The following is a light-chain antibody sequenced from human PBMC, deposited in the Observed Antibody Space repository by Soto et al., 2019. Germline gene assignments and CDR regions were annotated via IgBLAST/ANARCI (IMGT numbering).Light chain of an antibody. CDR3: QQRSNWPPRT. V-gene: IGKV3-11*01. CDR2: DAS. CDR1: QSIGSN. J-gene: IGKJ4*01. Sequence: EIVLTQSPATLSLSPGERATLSCRASQSIGSNLAWYQQKRGQAPRLLIYDASNRATGIPARFSGSGSGTDFSLTISSLEPEDFAVYYCQQRSNWPPRTFGGGTKVEIK.